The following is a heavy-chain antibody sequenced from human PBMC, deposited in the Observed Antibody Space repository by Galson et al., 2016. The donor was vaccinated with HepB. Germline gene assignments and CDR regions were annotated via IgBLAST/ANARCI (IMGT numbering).Heavy chain of an antibody. CDR1: GFTFSRSG. J-gene: IGHJ3*01. D-gene: IGHD6-6*01. Sequence: SLRLSCAGFGFTFSRSGLNWVRQAPGKGLQWISYISSRISTIYYAYSVKGRFTISRDSAKNSVYLQMNRLRDDDTGVYYCARELVRSAFDLWGQGTLVTVSS. CDR3: ARELVRSAFDL. CDR2: ISSRISTI. V-gene: IGHV3-48*02.